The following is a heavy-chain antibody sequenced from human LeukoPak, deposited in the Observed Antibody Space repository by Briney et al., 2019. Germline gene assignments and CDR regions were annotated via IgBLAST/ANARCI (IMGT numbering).Heavy chain of an antibody. D-gene: IGHD2-2*01. CDR1: GFTFSSYW. Sequence: GGSLRLSCAASGFTFSSYWMHWVRQAPGKGLVWVSRINSDGSTVNYADSVKGRFTISRDNAKNTLYLQMDSLRAEDTAVYYCTRETVVVATASLGYWGLGTLVTVSS. CDR2: INSDGSTV. J-gene: IGHJ4*02. V-gene: IGHV3-74*01. CDR3: TRETVVVATASLGY.